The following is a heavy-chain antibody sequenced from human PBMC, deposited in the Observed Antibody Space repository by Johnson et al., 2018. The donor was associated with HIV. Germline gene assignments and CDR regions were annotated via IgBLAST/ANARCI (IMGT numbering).Heavy chain of an antibody. CDR3: AREQQLNLDAFDI. CDR1: GFTFSSYG. J-gene: IGHJ3*02. CDR2: IWYDGSQK. Sequence: QVQLVESGGAFVQPGGSLRLSCAASGFTFSSYGMHWVRQAPGKGLEWVAVIWYDGSQKYYTDSVKCRFTISRDNSKNTLYLQMNSLRAEDTAVYYCAREQQLNLDAFDIWGQGTMVTVSS. D-gene: IGHD6-13*01. V-gene: IGHV3-33*08.